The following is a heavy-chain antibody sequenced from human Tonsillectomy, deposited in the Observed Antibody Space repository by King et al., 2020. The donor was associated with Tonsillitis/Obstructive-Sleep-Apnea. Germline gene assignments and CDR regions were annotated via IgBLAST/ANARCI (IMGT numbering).Heavy chain of an antibody. J-gene: IGHJ3*02. V-gene: IGHV2-5*02. CDR3: ARGSYASDAFDI. CDR2: IYWDDYE. CDR1: GFSLSTGGVG. D-gene: IGHD3-16*01. Sequence: TLKESGPTLVKPTQTLTLTCTFSGFSLSTGGVGVGWILQPPGKALEWLALIYWDDYERYSPSLKSRPTITKDTSKNRVVLTMTNMDPVDTATYYCARGSYASDAFDIWGQGTMVTVSS.